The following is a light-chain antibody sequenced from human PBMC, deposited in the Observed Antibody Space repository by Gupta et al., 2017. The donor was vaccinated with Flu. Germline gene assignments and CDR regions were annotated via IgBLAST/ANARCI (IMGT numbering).Light chain of an antibody. CDR3: GSYTTSSTWV. J-gene: IGLJ3*02. Sequence: SITISCTGTSSDIGGYNYVSWYQQHPGKAPKLTIYGVSNRPSGVSDRFSGSKSGNTASLTISGLQAEDEAEYYCGSYTTSSTWVFGGGTTLTVL. CDR1: SSDIGGYNY. CDR2: GVS. V-gene: IGLV2-14*01.